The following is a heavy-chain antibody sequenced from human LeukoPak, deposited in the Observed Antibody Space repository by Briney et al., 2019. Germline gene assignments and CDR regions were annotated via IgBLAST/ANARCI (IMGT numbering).Heavy chain of an antibody. Sequence: ASVKVSCKASGYTFTSYDINWVRQATGQGLEWMGWLNPNSGNTGYAQEFQGRVTMTRNTSISTAYMELSSLRSEDTAVYYCARGGDGYNYWHYWGQGTLVTVSS. D-gene: IGHD5-24*01. V-gene: IGHV1-8*01. CDR3: ARGGDGYNYWHY. J-gene: IGHJ4*02. CDR2: LNPNSGNT. CDR1: GYTFTSYD.